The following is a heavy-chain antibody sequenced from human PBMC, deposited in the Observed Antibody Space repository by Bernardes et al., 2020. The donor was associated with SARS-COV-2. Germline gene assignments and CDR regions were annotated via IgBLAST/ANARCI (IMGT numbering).Heavy chain of an antibody. V-gene: IGHV3-23*01. J-gene: IGHJ4*02. CDR2: ISGSGGST. CDR1: GFTFSSYS. D-gene: IGHD3-3*01. CDR3: AKASLCSGGYDFWSGYYFYFDY. Sequence: GGSLRLSCAASGFTFSSYSMNWVRQAPGKGLEWVSAISGSGGSTYYADSVKGRFTISRDNSKNTLYLQMNSLRAEDTAVYYCAKASLCSGGYDFWSGYYFYFDYWGQGTLVTVSS.